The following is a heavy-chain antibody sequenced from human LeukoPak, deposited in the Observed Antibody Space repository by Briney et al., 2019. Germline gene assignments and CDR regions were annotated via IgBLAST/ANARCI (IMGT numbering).Heavy chain of an antibody. CDR2: INPNSGGT. D-gene: IGHD5-18*01. CDR1: GYTFTGYY. J-gene: IGHJ4*02. V-gene: IGHV1-2*02. Sequence: EASVKVSCKASGYTFTGYYMHWVRQAPGQGLEWMGWINPNSGGTNYAQKFQGRVTMTRDTSISTAYMELSRLRSDDTAVYYCARDRSHTAMADYWGQGTLVTVSS. CDR3: ARDRSHTAMADY.